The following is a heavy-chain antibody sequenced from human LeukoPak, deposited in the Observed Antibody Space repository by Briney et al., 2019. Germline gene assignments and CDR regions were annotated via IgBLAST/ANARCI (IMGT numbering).Heavy chain of an antibody. CDR2: MNPNSGNT. D-gene: IGHD3-22*01. Sequence: ASVKVSCKASGYTFTSYDINWVRQATGQGLEWMGWMNPNSGNTGYAQKFQGRVTMTRNTSISTAYMELSSLRSEDTAVYYCATDSSGPNWFDPWGQGTLVTVSS. J-gene: IGHJ5*02. CDR3: ATDSSGPNWFDP. CDR1: GYTFTSYD. V-gene: IGHV1-8*01.